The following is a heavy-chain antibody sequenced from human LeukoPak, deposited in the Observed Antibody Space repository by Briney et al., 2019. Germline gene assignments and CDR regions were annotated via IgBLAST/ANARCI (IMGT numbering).Heavy chain of an antibody. CDR2: INPKSGDT. CDR1: RYTFTGYH. V-gene: IGHV1-2*04. Sequence: ASVKVSCKASRYTFTGYHFHWVRQAPGHGLEWMGWINPKSGDTNYTQKFQGWVTLTRDTSISTTYMELRGLRSGDTAVYYCARGGLYGSSWYSFDMWGQGTMVTISS. J-gene: IGHJ3*02. CDR3: ARGGLYGSSWYSFDM. D-gene: IGHD6-13*01.